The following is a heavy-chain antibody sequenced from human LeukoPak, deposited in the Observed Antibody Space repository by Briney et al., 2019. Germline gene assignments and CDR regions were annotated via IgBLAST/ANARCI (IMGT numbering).Heavy chain of an antibody. D-gene: IGHD3-9*01. CDR2: IYTSGST. V-gene: IGHV4-39*07. CDR1: GGSISSSGYY. CDR3: ARDSGALRYFDWYDAFDI. Sequence: SETLSLTCTVSGGSISSSGYYWGWIRQPPGKGLEWIGRIYTSGSTNYNPSLKSRVTMSVDTSKNQFSLKLSSVTAADTAVYYCARDSGALRYFDWYDAFDIWGQGTMVTVSS. J-gene: IGHJ3*02.